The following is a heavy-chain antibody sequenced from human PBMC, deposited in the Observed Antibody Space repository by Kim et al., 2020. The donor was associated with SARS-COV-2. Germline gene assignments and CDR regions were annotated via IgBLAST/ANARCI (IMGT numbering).Heavy chain of an antibody. CDR3: ARGTLGGYYYYGMDV. V-gene: IGHV4-34*01. D-gene: IGHD3-10*01. J-gene: IGHJ6*02. Sequence: PLKSRVTISVDTSKNQFSLKLSSVTAADTAVYYCARGTLGGYYYYGMDVWGQGTTVTVSS.